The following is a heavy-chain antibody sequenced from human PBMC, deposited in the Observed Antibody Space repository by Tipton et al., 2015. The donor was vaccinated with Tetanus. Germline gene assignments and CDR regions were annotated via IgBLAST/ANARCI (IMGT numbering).Heavy chain of an antibody. D-gene: IGHD2-15*01. CDR1: GDPMNDFY. V-gene: IGHV4-59*01. CDR2: IFYSGNS. J-gene: IGHJ4*02. Sequence: TLSLTCTVSGDPMNDFYWSWIRQPPGKGLEWIGHIFYSGNSDYNPSLKSRVTISVDTSRKQFSLKLNSVTAADTAVYYCARVEEGYCSGGTCYFADWGRGTLVTVSS. CDR3: ARVEEGYCSGGTCYFAD.